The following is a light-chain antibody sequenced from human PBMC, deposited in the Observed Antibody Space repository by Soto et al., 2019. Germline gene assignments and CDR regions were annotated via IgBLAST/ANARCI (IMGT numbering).Light chain of an antibody. J-gene: IGLJ1*01. CDR2: EVS. CDR3: SASTTSLTLYV. CDR1: SSDVGAYNY. Sequence: QSALTQPASVSGSPGQSITISCTGTSSDVGAYNYVSWYQQHSGKAPKLMIYEVSNRPSGVSNRFSGSKSGNTASQPTSGRQDEDEADYYCSASTTSLTLYVFGSGTKLTVL. V-gene: IGLV2-14*01.